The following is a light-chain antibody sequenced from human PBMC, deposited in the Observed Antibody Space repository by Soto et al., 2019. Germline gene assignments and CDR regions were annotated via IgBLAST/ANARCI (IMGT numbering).Light chain of an antibody. V-gene: IGLV1-51*01. CDR1: SSNIGNNY. CDR2: DNN. CDR3: GTWDSSLSAYV. J-gene: IGLJ1*01. Sequence: QSVLTQPPSVSAAPGQKVTVSCSGSSSNIGNNYVSWYQQLPGTAPKLLINDNNKRPSVIPDRFSGSKSDTSATLDITGLQTGDEADYYCGTWDSSLSAYVFGTGTKLTVL.